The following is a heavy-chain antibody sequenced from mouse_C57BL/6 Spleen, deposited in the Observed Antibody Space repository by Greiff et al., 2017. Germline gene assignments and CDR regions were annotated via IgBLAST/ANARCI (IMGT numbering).Heavy chain of an antibody. J-gene: IGHJ2*01. CDR3: ARFLYGNYPDY. Sequence: QVQLQQPGAELVMPGASVKLSCKASGYTFTSYWMHWVKQRPGQGLEWIGEIDPSDSYTNYNQKFKGKSTLPVDKSSSTAYMQLSSLTSEDSAVYYCARFLYGNYPDYWGQGTTLTVSS. CDR1: GYTFTSYW. D-gene: IGHD2-1*01. V-gene: IGHV1-69*01. CDR2: IDPSDSYT.